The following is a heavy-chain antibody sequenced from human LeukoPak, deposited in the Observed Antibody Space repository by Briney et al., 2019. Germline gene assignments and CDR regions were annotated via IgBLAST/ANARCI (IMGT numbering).Heavy chain of an antibody. CDR2: IIPILGIA. J-gene: IGHJ6*02. D-gene: IGHD1-1*01. CDR3: ARDHGEGTTGTTRDYYYYYGMDV. Sequence: GASVKVSGKASGYTFTSYAISWVRQAPGQGLEWMGRIIPILGIANYAQKFQGRVTITADKSTSTAYMELSSLRSEDTAVYYCARDHGEGTTGTTRDYYYYYGMDVWGQGTTVTVSS. CDR1: GYTFTSYA. V-gene: IGHV1-69*04.